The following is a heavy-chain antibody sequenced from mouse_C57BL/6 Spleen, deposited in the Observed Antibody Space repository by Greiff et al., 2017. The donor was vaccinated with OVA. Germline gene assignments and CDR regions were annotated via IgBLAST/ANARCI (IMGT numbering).Heavy chain of an antibody. Sequence: VQLKQSGPELVKPGASVKISCKASGYSFPDYNMNWVKQSNGKSLEWIGVINPNYGTTSYNQKFKGKATLTVDQSSSPAYMQLNSLTSEDSAIYNCARSGGYSPGYFDYWGQGTTLTVSS. V-gene: IGHV1-39*01. D-gene: IGHD2-12*01. CDR2: INPNYGTT. CDR1: GYSFPDYN. CDR3: ARSGGYSPGYFDY. J-gene: IGHJ2*01.